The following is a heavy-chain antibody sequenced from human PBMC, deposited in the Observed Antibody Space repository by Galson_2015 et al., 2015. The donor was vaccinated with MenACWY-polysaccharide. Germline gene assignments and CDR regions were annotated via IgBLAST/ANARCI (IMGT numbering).Heavy chain of an antibody. CDR3: ARSPGGYSSGGQIDS. D-gene: IGHD5-18*01. Sequence: SETLSLTCSVSGCSLTAYYWAWIRQPPGKGLEWIGCIYYSGSTKYSPSLNSRVTISVDTSNNKFSLKLSSVTAADTAVYYCARSPGGYSSGGQIDSWGQGSLVTVSS. CDR1: GCSLTAYY. J-gene: IGHJ4*02. CDR2: IYYSGST. V-gene: IGHV4-59*01.